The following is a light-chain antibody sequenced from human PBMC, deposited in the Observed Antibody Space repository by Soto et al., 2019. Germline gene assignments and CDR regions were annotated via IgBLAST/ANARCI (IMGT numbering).Light chain of an antibody. CDR1: SSDIGAYDY. CDR3: LSFTTTSTHV. V-gene: IGLV2-14*01. Sequence: QSALTHPASLSWSPGHSITISCTGTSSDIGAYDYVSWFQQHPGKAPKLMISEVNNRPSGVSNRFSGSKSGNTAYLTISGLQVEDEAEYFCLSFTTTSTHVFGTGTKVTVL. CDR2: EVN. J-gene: IGLJ1*01.